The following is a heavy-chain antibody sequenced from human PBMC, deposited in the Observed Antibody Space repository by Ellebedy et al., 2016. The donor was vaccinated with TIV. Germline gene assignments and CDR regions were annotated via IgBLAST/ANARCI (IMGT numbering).Heavy chain of an antibody. Sequence: GESLKISCAASGFTFSSYSMNWVRQAPGKGLEWVSSISSSSSYIYYADSVKGRFTISRDNAKNSLYLQMNSLRAEDTAVYYCARVDAGSPTDAFDIWGQGTMVTVSS. CDR3: ARVDAGSPTDAFDI. V-gene: IGHV3-21*01. D-gene: IGHD5-24*01. CDR1: GFTFSSYS. J-gene: IGHJ3*02. CDR2: ISSSSSYI.